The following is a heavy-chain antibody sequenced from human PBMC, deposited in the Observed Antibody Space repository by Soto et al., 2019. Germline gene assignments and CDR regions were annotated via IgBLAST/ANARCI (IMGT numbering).Heavy chain of an antibody. CDR3: ATIGDLDGFDI. CDR1: AFSFNAYN. V-gene: IGHV3-21*06. J-gene: IGHJ3*02. CDR2: ISASGHQI. D-gene: IGHD4-17*01. Sequence: EVQLVESGGGLVMPEESLRLSCAASAFSFNAYNIKWVRQAPGKGLEWVSSISASGHQIFYADSVRGRFTIFRDNSRNSLYLQMNSLRAEDTAVYHCATIGDLDGFDIWGQGTTVTVSS.